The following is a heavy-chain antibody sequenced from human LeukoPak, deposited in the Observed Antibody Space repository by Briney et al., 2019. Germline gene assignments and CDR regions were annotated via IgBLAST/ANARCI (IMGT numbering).Heavy chain of an antibody. Sequence: GGSLRLSCAASGFTFSSYAMSWVRQAPGKGLEWVSAISGSGGSTYYADSVKDRFTISRDNSKNTLYLQMNSLRAEDTAVYYCAKDHYYDSSGSGYYWGQGTLVTVSS. D-gene: IGHD3-22*01. CDR1: GFTFSSYA. CDR3: AKDHYYDSSGSGYY. V-gene: IGHV3-23*01. CDR2: ISGSGGST. J-gene: IGHJ4*02.